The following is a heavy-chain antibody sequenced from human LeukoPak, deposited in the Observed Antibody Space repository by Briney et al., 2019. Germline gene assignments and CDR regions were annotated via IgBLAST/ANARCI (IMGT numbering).Heavy chain of an antibody. CDR3: AREVGAISFDY. V-gene: IGHV3-48*03. J-gene: IGHJ4*02. CDR1: GFTFSSYE. Sequence: GGTLRLSCAASGFTFSSYEMNWVRQAPGKGLEWVSYISSGGSTIYYADSVKGRFTISRDNAKNSLYLQMNSLRAEDTSVYYCAREVGAISFDYWGQGTLVTVSS. CDR2: ISSGGSTI. D-gene: IGHD1-26*01.